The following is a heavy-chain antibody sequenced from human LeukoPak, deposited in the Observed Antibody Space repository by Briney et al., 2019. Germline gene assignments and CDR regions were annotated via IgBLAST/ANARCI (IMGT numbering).Heavy chain of an antibody. Sequence: SETLSLTCTVSGGSLSSYFWSWIRQPPGKGLEWTGYIYYSGSTNYNPSLKSRVTISVDTSKNHLSLKLSSVTAADTAVYFCARANIALYYFDYWGQGTLVTVSS. CDR1: GGSLSSYF. CDR3: ARANIALYYFDY. J-gene: IGHJ4*02. D-gene: IGHD2/OR15-2a*01. V-gene: IGHV4-59*01. CDR2: IYYSGST.